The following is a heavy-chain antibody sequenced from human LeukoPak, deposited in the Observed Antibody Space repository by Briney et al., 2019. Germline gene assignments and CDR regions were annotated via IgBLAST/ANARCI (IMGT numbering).Heavy chain of an antibody. D-gene: IGHD3-22*01. CDR2: IIPAFGTA. J-gene: IGHJ6*03. CDR1: GGAFSSYC. CDR3: ASEGNYDSSGYSRYNYYYMDV. V-gene: IGHV1-69*05. Sequence: SVKVSCKGSGGAFSSYCISWVRQAPGQGLEWMGGIIPAFGTAHYAQKFQGRVAFTTDESKTTAYMELRSLRSEDTAVYYCASEGNYDSSGYSRYNYYYMDVWGKGTAVTVS.